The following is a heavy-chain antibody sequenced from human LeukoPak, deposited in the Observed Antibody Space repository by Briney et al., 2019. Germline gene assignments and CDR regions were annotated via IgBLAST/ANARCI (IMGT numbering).Heavy chain of an antibody. CDR2: ISSGSLYI. Sequence: PGGSLRLSCAASGFTFSTYNMNWVRQAPGKGLEWVSSISSGSLYIYYADSMKGRFTISRDNAKNSLSLQMNSLRAEDTAVYYCARDGYNSFDLWGQGTLVTVSS. D-gene: IGHD5-12*01. V-gene: IGHV3-21*01. CDR3: ARDGYNSFDL. J-gene: IGHJ5*02. CDR1: GFTFSTYN.